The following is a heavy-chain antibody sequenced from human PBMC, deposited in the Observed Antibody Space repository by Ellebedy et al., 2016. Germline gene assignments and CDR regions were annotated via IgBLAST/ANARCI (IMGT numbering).Heavy chain of an antibody. D-gene: IGHD3-10*01. Sequence: ASVKVSXXASGYTFTTFSITWVRQVPGQGLEWMGFVNTFSGNTKFAQKFQGRVSMTTDSSTHTAYMDLRSLRSEGTAMYYCAKTSGWGYGENWGQGTLVTVSS. CDR3: AKTSGWGYGEN. J-gene: IGHJ4*02. CDR1: GYTFTTFS. CDR2: VNTFSGNT. V-gene: IGHV1-18*04.